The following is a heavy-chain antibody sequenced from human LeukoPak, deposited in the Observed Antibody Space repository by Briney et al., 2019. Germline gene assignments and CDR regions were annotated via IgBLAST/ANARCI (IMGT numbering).Heavy chain of an antibody. CDR1: GFTFNTYS. V-gene: IGHV3-48*02. CDR3: ARDRSSGWPNNWFDP. Sequence: GGSLRLSCAASGFTFNTYSMNWVRQAPGKGLEWVSYISSSNAIYYADSVEGRFTISRENAKNSLYLQMNSLRDEDTAVYYCARDRSSGWPNNWFDPWGQGTLVTVSS. J-gene: IGHJ5*02. CDR2: ISSSNAI. D-gene: IGHD6-19*01.